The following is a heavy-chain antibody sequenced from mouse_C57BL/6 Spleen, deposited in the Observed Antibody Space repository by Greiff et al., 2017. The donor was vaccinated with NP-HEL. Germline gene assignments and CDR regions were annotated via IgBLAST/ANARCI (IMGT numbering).Heavy chain of an antibody. Sequence: QVQLKQPGAELVKPGASVKLSCKASGYTFTSYWMHWVKQRPGQGLEWIGMIHPNSGSTNYNEKFKSKATLTVDKSSSTAYMQLSSLTSEDSAVYYCARLITTVVAFDYWGQGTTLTVSS. D-gene: IGHD1-1*01. CDR2: IHPNSGST. V-gene: IGHV1-64*01. CDR3: ARLITTVVAFDY. J-gene: IGHJ2*01. CDR1: GYTFTSYW.